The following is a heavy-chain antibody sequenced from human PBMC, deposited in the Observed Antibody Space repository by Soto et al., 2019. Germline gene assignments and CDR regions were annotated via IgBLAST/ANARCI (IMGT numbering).Heavy chain of an antibody. D-gene: IGHD2-8*01. CDR1: GGSISSGGYY. V-gene: IGHV4-30-4*01. CDR3: ARGEAEWTNVDY. J-gene: IGHJ4*02. Sequence: QVQLQESGPGLVKPSQTLSLTCTVSGGSISSGGYYWSWIRQPPGKGLEWIWYVYYSGRTSYNPSLVSRVTISVETSKNQFSLKLSSVTAADTAVYYCARGEAEWTNVDYWGQGTLVTVSS. CDR2: VYYSGRT.